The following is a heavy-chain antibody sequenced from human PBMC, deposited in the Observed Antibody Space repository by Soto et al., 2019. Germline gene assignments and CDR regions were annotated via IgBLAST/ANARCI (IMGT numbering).Heavy chain of an antibody. CDR3: ARVLTGTAYSFDD. J-gene: IGHJ4*02. D-gene: IGHD1-7*01. Sequence: EVQLVESGGGLVKPGGSLRLSCAASGFIFGTHSMNWVRQARGKGLQWVSSISSSSRYIYYADSVRGRFTISRDNANNSLYLQMNSLRAEDTAVDYCARVLTGTAYSFDDWGQGTLVTVSS. V-gene: IGHV3-21*01. CDR2: ISSSSRYI. CDR1: GFIFGTHS.